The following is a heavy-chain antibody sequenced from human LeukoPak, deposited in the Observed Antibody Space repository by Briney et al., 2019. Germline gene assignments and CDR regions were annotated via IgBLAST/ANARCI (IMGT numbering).Heavy chain of an antibody. CDR2: IYYSGST. J-gene: IGHJ5*02. Sequence: SETLSLTCTVSGGSISSYYWSWIRQPPGKGLERIGCIYYSGSTNYNPSLKSRVTTSVDTSKNQFSLKLSSVTAADTAVYYCARALDPAGWFDPWGQGTLVTVSS. V-gene: IGHV4-59*01. CDR3: ARALDPAGWFDP. D-gene: IGHD3/OR15-3a*01. CDR1: GGSISSYY.